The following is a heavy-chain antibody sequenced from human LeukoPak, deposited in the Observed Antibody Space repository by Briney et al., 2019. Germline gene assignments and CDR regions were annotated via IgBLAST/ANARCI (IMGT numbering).Heavy chain of an antibody. Sequence: PGRSLRLSCAASGFTFSSYGMHWVRQAPGKGLEWVAVIWYDGSNKYYADSVKGRFTISRDNSKNTLYLQMNSLRAEDTAVYYCARDGRYYYGSGGHFDYWGQGTLVTVSS. CDR3: ARDGRYYYGSGGHFDY. CDR1: GFTFSSYG. CDR2: IWYDGSNK. V-gene: IGHV3-33*01. D-gene: IGHD3-10*01. J-gene: IGHJ4*02.